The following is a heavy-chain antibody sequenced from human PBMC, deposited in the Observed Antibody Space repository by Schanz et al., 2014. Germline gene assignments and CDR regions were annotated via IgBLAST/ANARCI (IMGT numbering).Heavy chain of an antibody. Sequence: QVQLQQWGAGLLKPSETLSLTCAVSGGSFSGYYWSWIRQPPDTGLEWIGEINQSGDTNYNPSLKIRVPIPVDTSNNQFSRKLRSVTAADTAVYYCARLYCSTPGCYVSPNGFAKDYWGQGTLVTVSS. J-gene: IGHJ4*02. CDR2: INQSGDT. CDR3: ARLYCSTPGCYVSPNGFAKDY. D-gene: IGHD2-2*01. V-gene: IGHV4-34*01. CDR1: GGSFSGYY.